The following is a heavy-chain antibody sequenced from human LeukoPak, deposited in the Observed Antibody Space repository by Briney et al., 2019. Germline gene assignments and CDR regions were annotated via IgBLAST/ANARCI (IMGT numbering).Heavy chain of an antibody. D-gene: IGHD2-15*01. CDR2: INTNTGNP. CDR3: ARDSGVVAATNWFDP. CDR1: GYSENFYG. V-gene: IGHV7-4-1*02. J-gene: IGHJ5*02. Sequence: ASVKVSCKTSGYSENFYGITWVRQVAGQGLEWMGWINTNTGNPTYAQGFTGRFVFSLDTSVSTAYLQISSLKAEDTAVYYCARDSGVVAATNWFDPWGQGTLVTVSS.